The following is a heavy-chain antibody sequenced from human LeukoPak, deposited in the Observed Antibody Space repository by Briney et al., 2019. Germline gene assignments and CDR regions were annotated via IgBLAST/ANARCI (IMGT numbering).Heavy chain of an antibody. D-gene: IGHD2-2*01. CDR3: ARSGVPAGYCSSTSCYNWFDP. J-gene: IGHJ5*02. CDR2: MNPNSCKT. CDR1: GYTFTSHD. Sequence: ASVKVSFKASGYTFTSHDINWVRQATGQGLEWMGWMNPNSCKTGYAQKFQGRVTITRNTSISTAYMELSSLRSEDTAVYYCARSGVPAGYCSSTSCYNWFDPWGQGTLVTVSS. V-gene: IGHV1-8*03.